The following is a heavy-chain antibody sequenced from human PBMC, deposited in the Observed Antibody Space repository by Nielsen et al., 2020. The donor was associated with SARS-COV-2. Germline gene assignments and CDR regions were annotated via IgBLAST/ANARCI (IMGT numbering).Heavy chain of an antibody. CDR1: GFTFSSYG. CDR2: IWYDGSNK. CDR3: AKPEYSGSYDY. Sequence: GGSLRLSCAASGFTFSSYGMHWVRQAPGKGLEWVAVIWYDGSNKYYADSVKGRFTISRDNSKNTLYLQMNSLRAEDTAVYYCAKPEYSGSYDYWGQGTLVTVSS. J-gene: IGHJ4*02. D-gene: IGHD1-26*01. V-gene: IGHV3-30*02.